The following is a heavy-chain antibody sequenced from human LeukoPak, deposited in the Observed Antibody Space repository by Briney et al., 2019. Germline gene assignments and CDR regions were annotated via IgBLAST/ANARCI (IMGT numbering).Heavy chain of an antibody. CDR2: ISSNGDST. CDR3: ARSTPAYDY. Sequence: GGSLRLSCEASGFTFSNYGMNWVRQAPGKGLEYVSAISSNGDSTYYANSVKGRFTISRDNSKNTLYLQMGSLRAEDMAICYCARSTPAYDYWGQGTLVTVSS. D-gene: IGHD3-16*01. CDR1: GFTFSNYG. V-gene: IGHV3-64*01. J-gene: IGHJ4*02.